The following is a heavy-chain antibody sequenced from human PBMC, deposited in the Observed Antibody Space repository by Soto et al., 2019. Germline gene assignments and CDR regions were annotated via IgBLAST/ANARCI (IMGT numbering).Heavy chain of an antibody. D-gene: IGHD3-22*01. CDR3: ARDQKPATYYYDSSGYSFDY. CDR2: IIPIFGTA. CDR1: GGTFSSYA. Sequence: QVQLVQSGAEVKKPGSSVKVSCKASGGTFSSYAISWVRQAPGQGLEWMGGIIPIFGTANYAQTFQGRVTITADESTSTAYRELSSLRSEDTAVYYCARDQKPATYYYDSSGYSFDYWGQGTLVTVSS. V-gene: IGHV1-69*01. J-gene: IGHJ4*02.